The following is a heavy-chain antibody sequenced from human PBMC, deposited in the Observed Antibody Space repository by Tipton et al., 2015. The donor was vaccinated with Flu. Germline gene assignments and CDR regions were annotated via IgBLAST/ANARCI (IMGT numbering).Heavy chain of an antibody. CDR2: IYFSGST. V-gene: IGHV4-31*03. Sequence: TLSLTCSVSGDSFGSGYCWSWIRQHPGKGLEWIGYIYFSGSTDYNPSRKSRVTISVDTSKNQFSLTLSSVTAADTAVYYCASSPWAWNYPVRFFDYWGQGTLVTVPS. J-gene: IGHJ4*02. D-gene: IGHD1-7*01. CDR3: ASSPWAWNYPVRFFDY. CDR1: GDSFGSGYC.